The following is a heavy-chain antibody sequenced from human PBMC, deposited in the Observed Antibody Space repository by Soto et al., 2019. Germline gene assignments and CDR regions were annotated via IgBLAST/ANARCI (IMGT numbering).Heavy chain of an antibody. CDR2: ISSSSTYI. CDR1: GLCICRCA. Sequence: GVSGLCICRCAPYQVSQAHGKGLEWVSSISSSSTYIYYADSVKGRFTISRDNAKNSLYLQMNSLRAEDTAVYYCARPLHYYDGSGYSAYWGQGTLVTVS. CDR3: ARPLHYYDGSGYSAY. D-gene: IGHD3-22*01. J-gene: IGHJ4*02. V-gene: IGHV3-21*01.